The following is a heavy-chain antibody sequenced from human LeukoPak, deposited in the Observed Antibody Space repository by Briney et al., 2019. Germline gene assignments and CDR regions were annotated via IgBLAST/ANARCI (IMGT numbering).Heavy chain of an antibody. Sequence: GGSLRLPCAASGFTFSSYGMHWVRQAPGKGLEWVAVIWYDGSNKYYADSVKGRFTISRDNSKNTLYLQMNSLRAEDTAVYYCARESHYDSSASVGYWGQGTLVTVSS. CDR3: ARESHYDSSASVGY. V-gene: IGHV3-33*01. J-gene: IGHJ4*02. CDR1: GFTFSSYG. D-gene: IGHD3-22*01. CDR2: IWYDGSNK.